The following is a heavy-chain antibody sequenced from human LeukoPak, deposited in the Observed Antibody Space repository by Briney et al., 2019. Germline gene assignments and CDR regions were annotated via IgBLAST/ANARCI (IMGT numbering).Heavy chain of an antibody. J-gene: IGHJ1*01. Sequence: GGSLRLSCEASGFTLEEYYMTWIRQAPGRGLEWISSISSGGDQSYADSAKGRFTVSRDIARSSLFLQMSRPRAGDTAIYYCSRDFYPTERGEYFHPWGPGTLVTVSS. D-gene: IGHD3-10*01. V-gene: IGHV3-69-1*02. CDR2: ISSGGDQ. CDR3: SRDFYPTERGEYFHP. CDR1: GFTLEEYY.